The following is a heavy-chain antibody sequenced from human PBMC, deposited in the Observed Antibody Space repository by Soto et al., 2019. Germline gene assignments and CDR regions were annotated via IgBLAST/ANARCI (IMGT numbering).Heavy chain of an antibody. D-gene: IGHD3-3*01. CDR3: ARETSLETVATIFGW. V-gene: IGHV1-3*01. Sequence: GASVKVSCKASGYTFTSYAMHWVRQAPGQRLEWMGWINAGNGNTKYSQKFQGRVTITRDTSASTAYMELSSLRSEDTAVYYCARETSLETVATIFGWWGQGTLVTVSS. CDR2: INAGNGNT. CDR1: GYTFTSYA. J-gene: IGHJ4*02.